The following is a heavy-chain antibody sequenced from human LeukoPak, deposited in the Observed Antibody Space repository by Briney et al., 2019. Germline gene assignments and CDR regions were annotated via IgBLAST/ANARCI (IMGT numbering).Heavy chain of an antibody. CDR3: ARGRPYIVVVTGIGFFDY. J-gene: IGHJ4*02. Sequence: PSETLSLTCAVYGWSFSGYYWSWIRQPPGKGLEGVGEINHSGSTNYNPSLKSRVTISVDTSKNQFSLKLSSVTAADTAVYYCARGRPYIVVVTGIGFFDYWGQGTLVTVSS. CDR2: INHSGST. V-gene: IGHV4-34*01. D-gene: IGHD2-21*02. CDR1: GWSFSGYY.